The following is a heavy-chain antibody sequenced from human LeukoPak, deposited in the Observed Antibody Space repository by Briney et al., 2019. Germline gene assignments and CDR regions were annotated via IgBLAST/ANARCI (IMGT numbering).Heavy chain of an antibody. CDR2: INHRGST. CDR3: ASTSAMVYFDY. V-gene: IGHV4-34*01. CDR1: GGSFSGYH. D-gene: IGHD5-18*01. J-gene: IGHJ4*02. Sequence: SGTLSLTCAVYGGSFSGYHWSWIRQPPGKGLEWIGEINHRGSTNYNPSLKSRVTISVDTSKNQFSLKLSSVTAADTAVYYCASTSAMVYFDYWGQGTLVTVSS.